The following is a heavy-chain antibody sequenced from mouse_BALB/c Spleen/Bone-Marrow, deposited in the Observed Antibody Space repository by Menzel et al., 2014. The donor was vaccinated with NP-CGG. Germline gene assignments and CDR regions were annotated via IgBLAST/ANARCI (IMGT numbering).Heavy chain of an antibody. D-gene: IGHD1-1*01. V-gene: IGHV1S135*01. CDR1: GYAFTSYN. Sequence: VQLQQSGPELVEPGASVKVSCKASGYAFTSYNMYWVKQSHGKSLEWIGYIDPYNGGTSYNQKFKGKATLTVDKSSSTAYTHLNRLTSEDSAVYYCARENYGSSPAYWGQGTLVTVSA. CDR3: ARENYGSSPAY. J-gene: IGHJ3*01. CDR2: IDPYNGGT.